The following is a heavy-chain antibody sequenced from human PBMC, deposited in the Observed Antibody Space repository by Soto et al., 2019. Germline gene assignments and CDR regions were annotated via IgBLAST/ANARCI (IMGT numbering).Heavy chain of an antibody. CDR3: ARAISGYVS. V-gene: IGHV1-3*04. CDR2: INTGNGNT. D-gene: IGHD5-12*01. J-gene: IGHJ5*02. CDR1: GITYTTYA. Sequence: QVQLVQSGAEVKKPGASVKVACKASGITYTTYAIHWVRQAPGQGLEWMGWINTGNGNTRYSQRFQGRVTLTTDTSGSTAYRDVSSLTSGDTAVYYCARAISGYVSWGQGTLITVSS.